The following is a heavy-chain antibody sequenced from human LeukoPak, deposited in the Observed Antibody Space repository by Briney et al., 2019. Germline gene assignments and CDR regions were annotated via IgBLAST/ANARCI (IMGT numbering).Heavy chain of an antibody. CDR2: IYYSGST. V-gene: IGHV4-30-4*01. J-gene: IGHJ4*02. Sequence: SQTLSLTCTVSDTPISRGDYYWRWIRQPPGKGLEWIGHIYYSGSTDYNPSLKSRVTISVDTSKDQFSLKLSSVTAADTAVYYCAREHDSSGYVDYWGQGTLVTVSS. CDR3: AREHDSSGYVDY. CDR1: DTPISRGDYY. D-gene: IGHD3-22*01.